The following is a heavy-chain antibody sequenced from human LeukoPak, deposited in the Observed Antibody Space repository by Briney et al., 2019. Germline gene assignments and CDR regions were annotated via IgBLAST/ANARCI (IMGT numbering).Heavy chain of an antibody. CDR1: AFIFSNYW. CDR3: ARGHYGMDV. V-gene: IGHV3-7*01. Sequence: GGSLRLSCAASAFIFSNYWITWIRQAPGKGLEWVANIKEDGSEKYYVDSVRGRFTISRDNGKNSLYLQMNSLRVEDTAVYYCARGHYGMDVWGQGTTVTVSS. J-gene: IGHJ6*02. CDR2: IKEDGSEK.